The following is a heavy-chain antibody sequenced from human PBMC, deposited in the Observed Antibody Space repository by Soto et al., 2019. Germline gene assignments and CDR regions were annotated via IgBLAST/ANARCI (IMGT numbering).Heavy chain of an antibody. J-gene: IGHJ4*02. V-gene: IGHV3-23*01. D-gene: IGHD3-22*01. Sequence: GGSLRLSCAASGFTFSSYAMSWVRQAPGKGLEWVSAISGSGGSTYYADSVKGRFTISRDNSKNTLYLQMNSLRAEDTAVYYSAKDQDDSSGYYDYWGQGTLVTVSS. CDR1: GFTFSSYA. CDR3: AKDQDDSSGYYDY. CDR2: ISGSGGST.